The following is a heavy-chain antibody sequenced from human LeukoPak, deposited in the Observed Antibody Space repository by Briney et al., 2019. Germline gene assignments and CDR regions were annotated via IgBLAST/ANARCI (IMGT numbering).Heavy chain of an antibody. CDR1: GFTFSSYS. CDR3: AKDRDYYGSGEYGG. V-gene: IGHV3-21*04. CDR2: ISSSSSYI. Sequence: GGSLRLSCAASGFTFSSYSMNWVRQAPGKGLEWVSSISSSSSYIYYADSVKGRFTISRDNAKNSLYLQMNSLRAEDTAVYYCAKDRDYYGSGEYGGWGQGTLVTVSS. J-gene: IGHJ4*02. D-gene: IGHD3-10*01.